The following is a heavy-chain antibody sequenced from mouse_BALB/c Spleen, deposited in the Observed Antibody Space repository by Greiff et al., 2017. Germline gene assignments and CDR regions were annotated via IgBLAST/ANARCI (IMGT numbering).Heavy chain of an antibody. J-gene: IGHJ4*01. CDR3: ATHYRYDDEGAMDY. D-gene: IGHD2-14*01. Sequence: EVNLVESGGGLVKPGGSLKLSCAASGFTFSSYAMSWVRQTPEKRLEWVASISSGGSTYYPDSVKGRFTISRDNARNILYLQMSSLRSEDTAMYYCATHYRYDDEGAMDYWGQGTSVTVSS. CDR2: ISSGGST. V-gene: IGHV5-6-5*01. CDR1: GFTFSSYA.